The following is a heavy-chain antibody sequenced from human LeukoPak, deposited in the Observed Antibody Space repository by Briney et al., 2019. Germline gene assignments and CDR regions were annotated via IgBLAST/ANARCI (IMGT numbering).Heavy chain of an antibody. J-gene: IGHJ4*02. Sequence: SETLSLTCTVYGGSFSGYYWSWIRQPPGKGLEWVGEINLSGSTNYNPSLKSRVTISVDTSKNQFSLKLSSATAADTAVYYCARGYWTIDYYDSSGYYTPFDYWGQGTLSPSPQ. CDR3: ARGYWTIDYYDSSGYYTPFDY. CDR1: GGSFSGYY. CDR2: INLSGST. D-gene: IGHD3-22*01. V-gene: IGHV4-34*01.